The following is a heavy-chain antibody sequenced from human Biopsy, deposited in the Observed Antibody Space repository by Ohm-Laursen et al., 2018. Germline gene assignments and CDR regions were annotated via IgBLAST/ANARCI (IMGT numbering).Heavy chain of an antibody. J-gene: IGHJ5*02. CDR3: ARGTFRYDSSGYSWLDP. V-gene: IGHV3-13*01. Sequence: SLRLSCSASGFTFSSYDMHWVRQVPGKGLEWVSAIGTAADIYYSGSVKGRSTISRENAKNSLYLQMNGLRAGDTAVYYCARGTFRYDSSGYSWLDPWGQGTLVTVSS. D-gene: IGHD3-22*01. CDR1: GFTFSSYD. CDR2: IGTAADI.